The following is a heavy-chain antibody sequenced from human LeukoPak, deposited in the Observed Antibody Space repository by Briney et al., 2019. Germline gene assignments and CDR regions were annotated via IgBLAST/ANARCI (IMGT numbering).Heavy chain of an antibody. CDR1: GGTFSSYA. V-gene: IGHV1-69*01. CDR3: ASGYCSSTSCYFHYYYYMDV. J-gene: IGHJ6*03. Sequence: SVKVSCKSSGGTFSSYAISWVRQAPGQGLEWMGGIIPIFGTANYAQKFQGRVTITVDESTSTAYMELSSLRSEDTAVYYCASGYCSSTSCYFHYYYYMDVWGKGTTVTVSS. CDR2: IIPIFGTA. D-gene: IGHD2-2*03.